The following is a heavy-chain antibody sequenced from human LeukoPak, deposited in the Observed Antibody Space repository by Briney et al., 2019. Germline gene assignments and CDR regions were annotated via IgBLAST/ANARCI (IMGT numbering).Heavy chain of an antibody. V-gene: IGHV3-49*03. Sequence: PGGSLRLSCTASGFTFGDYAMIWFRQAPGKGLEWVGFIRSKAYGGTTEYAASVKGRFTISRDDSKSIAYLKMNSLKTEDTAVYYCTRVPSGSYSPYFDYWGQGTLVTVSS. D-gene: IGHD1-26*01. J-gene: IGHJ4*02. CDR3: TRVPSGSYSPYFDY. CDR2: IRSKAYGGTT. CDR1: GFTFGDYA.